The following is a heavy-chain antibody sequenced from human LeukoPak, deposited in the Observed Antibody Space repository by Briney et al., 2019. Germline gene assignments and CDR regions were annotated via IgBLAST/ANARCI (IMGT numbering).Heavy chain of an antibody. CDR1: GGSISSYY. CDR3: ARSASPFWRTSFDY. J-gene: IGHJ4*02. Sequence: SETLSLTCTASGGSISSYYWSWIRQPPGKGLEWIGYIYYSGSTYYNPSLKSRVTISVDTSKNQFSLKLSSVTAADTAVYYCARSASPFWRTSFDYWGQGTLVTVSS. V-gene: IGHV4-59*12. D-gene: IGHD1-1*01. CDR2: IYYSGST.